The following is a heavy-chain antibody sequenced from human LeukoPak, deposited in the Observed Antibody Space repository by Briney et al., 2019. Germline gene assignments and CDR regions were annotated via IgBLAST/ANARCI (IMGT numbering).Heavy chain of an antibody. CDR3: AKAGGYYDSSGYSDY. CDR2: IYSGGST. CDR1: GFTVSSNY. D-gene: IGHD3-22*01. V-gene: IGHV3-53*01. Sequence: PGGSLRLSCAASGFTVSSNYMSWVRQAPGKGLEWVSVIYSGGSTYYADSVKGRFTISRDNSKNTLYLQMNSLRAEDTAVYYCAKAGGYYDSSGYSDYWGQGTLVTVSS. J-gene: IGHJ4*02.